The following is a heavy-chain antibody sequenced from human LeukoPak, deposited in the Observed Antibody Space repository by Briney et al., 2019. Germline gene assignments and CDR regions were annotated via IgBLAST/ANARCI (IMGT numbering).Heavy chain of an antibody. CDR2: IRQDGNEK. V-gene: IGHV3-7*01. CDR3: ARPLGYCSGGSCFPFDI. Sequence: GGSLRLSCAASGFTFNTYWMSWVRQAPGKGLEWVANIRQDGNEKYYVDSAKGRFTISRDNAKNSLYLQMNSLRAEDTAVYFCARPLGYCSGGSCFPFDIWGQGTVVTVSS. J-gene: IGHJ3*02. D-gene: IGHD2-15*01. CDR1: GFTFNTYW.